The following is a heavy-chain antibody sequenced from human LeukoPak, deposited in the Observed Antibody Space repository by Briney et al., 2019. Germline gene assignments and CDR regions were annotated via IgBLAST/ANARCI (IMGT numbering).Heavy chain of an antibody. Sequence: EGSLRLSCAASGFTFSSYAMHWVRQAPGKGLEWVAVISYDGSNKYYADSVKGRFTISRDNSKNTLYLQMNSLKTEDTAVYYCTRGSRGSGSYYSRFDYWGQGTWSPSPQ. CDR3: TRGSRGSGSYYSRFDY. V-gene: IGHV3-30-3*01. J-gene: IGHJ4*02. D-gene: IGHD3-10*01. CDR2: ISYDGSNK. CDR1: GFTFSSYA.